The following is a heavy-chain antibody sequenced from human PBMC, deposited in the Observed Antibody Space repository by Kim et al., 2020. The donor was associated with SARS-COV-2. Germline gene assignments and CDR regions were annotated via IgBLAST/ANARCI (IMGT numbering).Heavy chain of an antibody. Sequence: DPRYSPSSQGQVTIAADKSNSTAYLRWSSLKASDTAMYYCARLGAGDAFDIWGQGTMVTVSS. CDR2: DP. J-gene: IGHJ3*02. CDR3: ARLGAGDAFDI. D-gene: IGHD6-13*01. V-gene: IGHV5-51*01.